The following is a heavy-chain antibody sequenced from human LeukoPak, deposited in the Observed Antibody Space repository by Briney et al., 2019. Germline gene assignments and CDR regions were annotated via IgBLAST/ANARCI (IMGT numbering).Heavy chain of an antibody. V-gene: IGHV3-9*01. CDR2: ISWNSGSI. CDR1: GFTFDDYA. D-gene: IGHD1-26*01. CDR3: AKDISPRWELRDYFDY. Sequence: GGSLRLSCAASGFTFDDYAMPWVRQAPGKGLEWVSGISWNSGSIGYADSVKGRFTISRDNAKNSLYLQMNSLRAEDTALYYCAKDISPRWELRDYFDYWGQGTLVTVSS. J-gene: IGHJ4*02.